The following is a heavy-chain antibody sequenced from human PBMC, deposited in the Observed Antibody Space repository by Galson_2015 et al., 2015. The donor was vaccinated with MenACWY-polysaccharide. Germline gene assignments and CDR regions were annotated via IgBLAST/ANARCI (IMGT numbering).Heavy chain of an antibody. V-gene: IGHV1-24*01. D-gene: IGHD6-19*01. Sequence: SVKVSCKVSGYTLTELSMHWVRQAPGKGLEWMGGFDPEDGETIYAQKFQGRVTMTEDTSTDTAYMELSSLRSEDTAVYYCATTLLSISSGWYRVPTRWGDWGQGTLVTVSS. J-gene: IGHJ4*02. CDR1: GYTLTELS. CDR2: FDPEDGET. CDR3: ATTLLSISSGWYRVPTRWGD.